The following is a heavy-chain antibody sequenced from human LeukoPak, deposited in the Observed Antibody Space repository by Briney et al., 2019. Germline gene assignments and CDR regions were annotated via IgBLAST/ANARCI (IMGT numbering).Heavy chain of an antibody. CDR3: AKDLLIWGLITTFDY. J-gene: IGHJ4*02. D-gene: IGHD3-10*01. CDR2: INWNGGST. CDR1: GFTFDDYG. V-gene: IGHV3-20*04. Sequence: GGSLRLSCAASGFTFDDYGLSWVRQAPGKGLEWVSGINWNGGSTGYADSVKGRFTISRDNAKNSLYLQMNSLIPEDTAFYYCAKDLLIWGLITTFDYWGQGTLVTVSS.